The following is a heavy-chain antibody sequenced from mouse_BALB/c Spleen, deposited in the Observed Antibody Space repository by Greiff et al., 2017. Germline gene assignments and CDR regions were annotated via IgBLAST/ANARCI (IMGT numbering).Heavy chain of an antibody. CDR2: IYPGDGDT. Sequence: VQLQQSGPELVKPGASVKISCKASGYAFSSSWMNWVKQRPGQGLEWIGRIYPGDGDTNYNGKFKGKATLTADKSSSTAYMQLSSLTSVDSAVYFCARWSYHSRPTAYFDYWGQGTTLTVSS. V-gene: IGHV1-82*01. J-gene: IGHJ2*01. CDR1: GYAFSSSW. CDR3: ARWSYHSRPTAYFDY. D-gene: IGHD2-12*01.